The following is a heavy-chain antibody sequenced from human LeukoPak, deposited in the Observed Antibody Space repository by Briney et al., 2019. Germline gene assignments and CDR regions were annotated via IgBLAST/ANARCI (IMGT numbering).Heavy chain of an antibody. CDR3: ARGVDSGYPDY. Sequence: SETLSLTCTASGASITIGAESYHWGWIRQPPGKGLEWIGTIYYTGISYYNPSLKTRVTFSLDTSKNQFSLKLTSLTAADTAVYYCARGVDSGYPDYWGQGTLVTVSS. D-gene: IGHD3-22*01. CDR2: IYYTGIS. CDR1: GASITIGAESYH. V-gene: IGHV4-39*07. J-gene: IGHJ4*02.